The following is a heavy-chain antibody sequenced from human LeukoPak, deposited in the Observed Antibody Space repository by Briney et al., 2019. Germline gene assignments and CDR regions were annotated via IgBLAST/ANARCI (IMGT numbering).Heavy chain of an antibody. Sequence: SETLSLTCTVSGGSISSSSYYWGWIRQPPGKGLEWIGSIYYSGSTYYNPSLKSRVTMSVDTSKNQFSLNLSSVTAADTAVYYCARVFSVAGTFDYWGQGTLVTVSS. CDR1: GGSISSSSYY. J-gene: IGHJ4*02. D-gene: IGHD6-19*01. V-gene: IGHV4-39*07. CDR2: IYYSGST. CDR3: ARVFSVAGTFDY.